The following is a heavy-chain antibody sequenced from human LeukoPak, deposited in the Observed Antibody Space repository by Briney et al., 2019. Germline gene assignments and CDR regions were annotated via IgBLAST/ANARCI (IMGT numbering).Heavy chain of an antibody. J-gene: IGHJ6*03. V-gene: IGHV4-34*01. D-gene: IGHD5-12*01. CDR3: ARGGYDFWYYYYYMDV. CDR1: GGSFSGYY. Sequence: SETLSLTCAVYGGSFSGYYWSWIRQPPGKGLEWIGEINHSGSTNYNPSLKGRVTISVDTSKNQFSLKLSPVTAADTAVYYCARGGYDFWYYYYYMDVWGKGTTVTVSS. CDR2: INHSGST.